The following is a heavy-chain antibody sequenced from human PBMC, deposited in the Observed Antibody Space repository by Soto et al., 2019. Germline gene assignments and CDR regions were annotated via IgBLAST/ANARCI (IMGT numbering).Heavy chain of an antibody. D-gene: IGHD3-10*01. Sequence: EVQLLDSGGGLVQPGGSLRLSCAASGFTFSGYALTWVRQAPGKGLEWVSAISGGGDATFYADSVKGRFTISIDNSKNTLYLQMNPLRAEDTAVYYCARKVSGSTGRPDLWYFDLWGRGTLVTVSS. CDR2: ISGGGDAT. J-gene: IGHJ2*01. V-gene: IGHV3-23*01. CDR1: GFTFSGYA. CDR3: ARKVSGSTGRPDLWYFDL.